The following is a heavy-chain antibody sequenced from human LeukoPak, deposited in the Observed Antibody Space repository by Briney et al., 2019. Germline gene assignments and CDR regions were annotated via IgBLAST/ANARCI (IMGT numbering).Heavy chain of an antibody. CDR1: GGSISNYF. CDR3: ARHPKEGPSERSGYISAFDI. CDR2: ISYSGGA. J-gene: IGHJ3*02. D-gene: IGHD3-22*01. Sequence: SESLSLTCTVSGGSISNYFWSWIRQPPGKGLEWVGYISYSGGAKYNPSLKSRVTISQDTSKKQFTLQRTCGIAEYTAVYYWARHPKEGPSERSGYISAFDISGEG. V-gene: IGHV4-59*08.